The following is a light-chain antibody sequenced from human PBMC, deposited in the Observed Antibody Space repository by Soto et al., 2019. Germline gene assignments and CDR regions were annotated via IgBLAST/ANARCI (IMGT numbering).Light chain of an antibody. CDR3: SSYAGGNNWV. V-gene: IGLV2-8*01. CDR1: SSDISGHNY. CDR2: EVS. Sequence: QSALTQPPSASGSPGQSVTISCTGASSDISGHNYVSWYQQHPGKAPKLIIYEVSKRPSWVPDRFSASKSGNTASLTVSGLQAEDEADYYCSSYAGGNNWVFGGGTQLTVL. J-gene: IGLJ3*02.